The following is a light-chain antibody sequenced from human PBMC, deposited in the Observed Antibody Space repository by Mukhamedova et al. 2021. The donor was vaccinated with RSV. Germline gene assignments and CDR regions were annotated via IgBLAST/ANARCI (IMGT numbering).Light chain of an antibody. Sequence: IICQGDSLRSYYASWYQQKPGQAPVLVIYGKNNRPSGIPDRFSGSSSGNTASLTITGAQAEDEADYYCNSRDSSGNHYVFGTGT. CDR1: SLRSYY. J-gene: IGLJ1*01. V-gene: IGLV3-19*01. CDR2: GKN. CDR3: NSRDSSGNHYV.